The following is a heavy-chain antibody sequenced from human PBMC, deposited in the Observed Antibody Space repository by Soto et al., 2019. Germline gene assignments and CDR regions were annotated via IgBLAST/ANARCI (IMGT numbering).Heavy chain of an antibody. CDR2: IWYDGSNK. CDR1: GFTFSSYG. J-gene: IGHJ6*02. D-gene: IGHD6-13*01. V-gene: IGHV3-33*01. CDR3: ARDADAAAALPDYYYYYGMDV. Sequence: GGSLRLSCAASGFTFSSYGMHWVRQAPGKGLEWVAVIWYDGSNKYYADSVKGRFTISRDNSKNTLYLQMNSLRAEDTAVYYCARDADAAAALPDYYYYYGMDVWGQGTTVTVSS.